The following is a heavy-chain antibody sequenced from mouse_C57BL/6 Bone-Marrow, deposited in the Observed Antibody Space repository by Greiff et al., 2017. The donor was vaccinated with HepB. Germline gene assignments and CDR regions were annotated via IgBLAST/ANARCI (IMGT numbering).Heavy chain of an antibody. V-gene: IGHV1-59*01. CDR1: GYTFTSYW. Sequence: QVQLQQPGAELVRPGTSVKLSCKASGYTFTSYWMHWVKQRPGQGLEWIGVIDPSDSYTNYNQKFKGKATLTVDTSSSTAYMQLSNLTSEDSAVYYCARDAMDYWGQGTSVTVSS. J-gene: IGHJ4*01. CDR2: IDPSDSYT. CDR3: ARDAMDY.